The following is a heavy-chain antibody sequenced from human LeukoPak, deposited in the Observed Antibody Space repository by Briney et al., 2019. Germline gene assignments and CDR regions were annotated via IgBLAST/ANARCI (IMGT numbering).Heavy chain of an antibody. Sequence: GGSLRLSCTASEFTFSSDEMNWVRQAPGKGLEWVAVISYDGSNKYYADSVKGRFTISRDNSKNTLYLQMNSLRAEDTAVHYCAKDLSFGTDWPYFDSRGQGTLVTVSS. J-gene: IGHJ4*02. CDR2: ISYDGSNK. V-gene: IGHV3-30*04. CDR3: AKDLSFGTDWPYFDS. D-gene: IGHD3/OR15-3a*01. CDR1: EFTFSSDE.